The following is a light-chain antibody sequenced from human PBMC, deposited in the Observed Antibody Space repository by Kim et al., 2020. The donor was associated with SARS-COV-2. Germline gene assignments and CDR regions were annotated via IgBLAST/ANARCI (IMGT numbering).Light chain of an antibody. Sequence: SPGERATLSCRASQSVSSNLAWYQQKPGQAPRLLIYGASTRATGIPARFSGSGSGTEFTLTISSLQSEDFAVYYCQQYNNWPPWRFGQGTKVDIK. J-gene: IGKJ1*01. CDR3: QQYNNWPPWR. CDR1: QSVSSN. CDR2: GAS. V-gene: IGKV3-15*01.